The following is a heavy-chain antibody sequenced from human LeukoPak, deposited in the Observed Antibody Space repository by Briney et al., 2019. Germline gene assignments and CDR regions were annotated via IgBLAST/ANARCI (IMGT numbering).Heavy chain of an antibody. Sequence: PGGSLRLSCVTSGFTFSQFGLHWVRQAPGKGLEWMAYIRYDGSQQFYADSVRGRFTIARDNSKNTLYLQMNSLRVEDTAVYYCAKDREYSSSLGFDYWGQGTLVTVSS. V-gene: IGHV3-30*02. D-gene: IGHD6-6*01. CDR1: GFTFSQFG. CDR2: IRYDGSQQ. J-gene: IGHJ4*02. CDR3: AKDREYSSSLGFDY.